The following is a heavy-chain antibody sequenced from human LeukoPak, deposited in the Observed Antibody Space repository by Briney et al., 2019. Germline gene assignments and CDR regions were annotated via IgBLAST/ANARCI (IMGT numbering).Heavy chain of an antibody. CDR2: ISSNGGST. CDR1: GFTFSSYA. J-gene: IGHJ4*02. V-gene: IGHV3-64*01. CDR3: AREASDY. Sequence: PGGSLRLSCAASGFTFSSYAMRWVRQAPGKGLEYVSAISSNGGSTYYANSVKGRFTISRDNSKNTLYLQMGSLRAEDMAVYYCAREASDYWGQGTLVTVSS.